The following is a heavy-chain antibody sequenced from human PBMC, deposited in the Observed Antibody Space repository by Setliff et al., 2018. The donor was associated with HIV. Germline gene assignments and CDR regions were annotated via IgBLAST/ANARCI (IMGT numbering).Heavy chain of an antibody. CDR3: ARDPYYYGSGSLGLDY. CDR2: IIPIFGTA. J-gene: IGHJ4*02. V-gene: IGHV1-69*13. Sequence: SVKVSCKASGGTFSSYAISWVRRAPGQGLEWMGGIIPIFGTANYAQKFQGRVTITADESTSTAYMELSSLRSEDTAVYYCARDPYYYGSGSLGLDYWGQGTLVTVSS. D-gene: IGHD3-10*01. CDR1: GGTFSSYA.